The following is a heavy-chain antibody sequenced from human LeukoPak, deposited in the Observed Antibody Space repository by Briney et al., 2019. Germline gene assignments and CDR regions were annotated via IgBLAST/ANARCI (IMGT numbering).Heavy chain of an antibody. CDR2: INHSGST. J-gene: IGHJ5*02. V-gene: IGHV4-34*01. D-gene: IGHD2-2*01. CDR1: GGSFSGYY. Sequence: SETLSLTCAVYGGSFSGYYWSWIRQPPGKGLEWIGEINHSGSTNYNPSLKSRVTISVDTSKNQFSLKLSSVTAADTAVYYCARRGIVVVPAARRQYWFDPWGQGTLVTVSS. CDR3: ARRGIVVVPAARRQYWFDP.